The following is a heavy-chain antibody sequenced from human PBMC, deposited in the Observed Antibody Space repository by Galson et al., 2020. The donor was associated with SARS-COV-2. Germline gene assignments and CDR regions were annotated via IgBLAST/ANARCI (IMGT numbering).Heavy chain of an antibody. J-gene: IGHJ3*02. CDR2: LSYGGYT. Sequence: SETLSLTCTVSGGSISSSSYYWGWIRQTPGKGLEWIGSLSYGGYTYYNPSLKSRVTISVDTSKNQFSLKLSSVTAADTAVYYCARHLRGGNLYDGLDIWGQGTMVTVSS. V-gene: IGHV4-39*01. CDR1: GGSISSSSYY. CDR3: ARHLRGGNLYDGLDI. D-gene: IGHD2-15*01.